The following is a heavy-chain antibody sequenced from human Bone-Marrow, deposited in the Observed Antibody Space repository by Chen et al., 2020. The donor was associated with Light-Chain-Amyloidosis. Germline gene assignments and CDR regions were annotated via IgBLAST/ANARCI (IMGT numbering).Heavy chain of an antibody. Sequence: VQPGGSLRPSCAASGFTFSSYWMHWARQAPGKGLVWVSRINNDESTANYADSVKGRFTISRDNAKNTLYLQMNSLRAEDTAVYYCARGNSGYGNFDYWGQGTLVTVSS. D-gene: IGHD5-12*01. CDR2: INNDESTA. CDR3: ARGNSGYGNFDY. V-gene: IGHV3-74*01. J-gene: IGHJ4*02. CDR1: GFTFSSYW.